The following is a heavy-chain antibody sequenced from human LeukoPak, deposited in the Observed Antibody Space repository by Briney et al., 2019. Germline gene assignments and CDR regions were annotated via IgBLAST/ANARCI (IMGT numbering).Heavy chain of an antibody. D-gene: IGHD4-11*01. Sequence: GGSLRLSCTASGFTFSSYSMNWVRQAPGKGLEWVSSISYTGTYIYYADSVKGRFTISRDNAQNSLYLQMNSLRAEDTAVYYCARGSAYFGGYSNYEEDYWGQGTLVTVSS. CDR3: ARGSAYFGGYSNYEEDY. CDR1: GFTFSSYS. J-gene: IGHJ4*02. V-gene: IGHV3-21*01. CDR2: ISYTGTYI.